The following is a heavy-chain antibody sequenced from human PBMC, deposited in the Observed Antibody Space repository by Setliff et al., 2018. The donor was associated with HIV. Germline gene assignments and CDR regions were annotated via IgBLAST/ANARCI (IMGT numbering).Heavy chain of an antibody. CDR3: ARGNDSVWGSFRSPLKYFFDF. D-gene: IGHD3-16*02. V-gene: IGHV4-59*08. J-gene: IGHJ4*02. CDR2: VDYSGSS. Sequence: SETLSLTCSVSGDSMRTNYWTWIRQSPGKGLEWIGHVDYSGSSTYNPSLNSRVTLSIDTSKSQFSLRLSSVTAADTALYYCARGNDSVWGSFRSPLKYFFDFWGQGTLVTVSS. CDR1: GDSMRTNY.